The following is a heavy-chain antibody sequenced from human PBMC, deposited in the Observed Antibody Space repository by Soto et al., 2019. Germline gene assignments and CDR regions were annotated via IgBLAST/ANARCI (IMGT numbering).Heavy chain of an antibody. Sequence: GGSLRLSCAASGFTFSDHYMDWVRQAPGEGLEWVGRIRNKANAYTTEYAASVKGRFTISRDDSQNSLYLQMNGLKTEDTAVYYCARAPKGNRYQDPFAFYFSMDVWGLGTTVTVSS. CDR1: GFTFSDHY. D-gene: IGHD2-2*01. J-gene: IGHJ6*03. V-gene: IGHV3-72*01. CDR3: ARAPKGNRYQDPFAFYFSMDV. CDR2: IRNKANAYTT.